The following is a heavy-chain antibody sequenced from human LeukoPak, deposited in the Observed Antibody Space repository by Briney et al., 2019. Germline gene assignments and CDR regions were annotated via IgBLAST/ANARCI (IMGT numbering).Heavy chain of an antibody. CDR3: ARSYSSTPQYYYYYYMDV. J-gene: IGHJ6*03. CDR2: IKQDGSEK. V-gene: IGHV3-7*01. D-gene: IGHD6-13*01. Sequence: GESLRLSCAASGFTFSSYSMNWVRQAPGKGLEWVANIKQDGSEKYYVDSVKGRFTISRDNAKNSLYLQMNRLRAEDTAVYYCARSYSSTPQYYYYYYMDVWGKGTTVTVSS. CDR1: GFTFSSYS.